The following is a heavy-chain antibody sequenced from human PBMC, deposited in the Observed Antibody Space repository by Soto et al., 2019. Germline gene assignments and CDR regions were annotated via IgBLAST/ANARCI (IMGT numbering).Heavy chain of an antibody. V-gene: IGHV3-30*18. CDR3: AKCPVEDYYYYYGMDV. D-gene: IGHD1-1*01. J-gene: IGHJ6*02. Sequence: QVQLVESGGGVVQPGRSLRLSCAASGVTFSSYGMHWVRQAPGKGLEWVAVISYDGSNKYYADSVKGRFTISRDNSKNTLYLHMNSLRAEDTAVYYCAKCPVEDYYYYYGMDVWGQGTTVTVSS. CDR2: ISYDGSNK. CDR1: GVTFSSYG.